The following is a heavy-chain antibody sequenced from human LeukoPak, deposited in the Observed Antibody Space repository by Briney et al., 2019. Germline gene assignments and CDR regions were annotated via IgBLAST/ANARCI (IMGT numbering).Heavy chain of an antibody. CDR3: AKDSPPYDFWSGYYFDY. Sequence: GGSLRLSCATSGFTFSRYAMGWVRQAPGKGLEWLSSISGSGTSTEYADSVKGRFTISRDNSKNTLYLQMNSLRAEDTAVYYCAKDSPPYDFWSGYYFDYWGQGTLVTVSS. CDR2: ISGSGTST. J-gene: IGHJ4*02. D-gene: IGHD3-3*01. CDR1: GFTFSRYA. V-gene: IGHV3-23*01.